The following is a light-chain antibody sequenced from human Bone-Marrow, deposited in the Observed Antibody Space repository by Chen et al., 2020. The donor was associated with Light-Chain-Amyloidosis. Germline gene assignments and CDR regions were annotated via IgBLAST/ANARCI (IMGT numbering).Light chain of an antibody. CDR1: QSISSW. V-gene: IGKV1-5*01. CDR3: QQYNRYWT. CDR2: DAS. J-gene: IGKJ1*01. Sequence: DIQMTQSPSTLSASVGDRVTITFRASQSISSWLAWYQQKPGKAPKLLIYDASSLESGVPPRFSGSGSGTEFTLTSSSLQPDDFATYYCQQYNRYWTFGQGTKVEI.